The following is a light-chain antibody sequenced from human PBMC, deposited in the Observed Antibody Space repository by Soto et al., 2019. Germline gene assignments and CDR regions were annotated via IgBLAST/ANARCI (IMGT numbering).Light chain of an antibody. J-gene: IGKJ1*01. CDR2: GAS. V-gene: IGKV3-20*01. CDR1: QSIRSNY. CDR3: QQYGSSPWT. Sequence: ETVLTQSPGTLSLSPGERATLSCRASQSIRSNYLAWYRQTPGQAPRLLIYGASNRATGIPDRFSGSRSGTDFTLIISRLEPEDFALYYCQQYGSSPWTFGQGTKVEIK.